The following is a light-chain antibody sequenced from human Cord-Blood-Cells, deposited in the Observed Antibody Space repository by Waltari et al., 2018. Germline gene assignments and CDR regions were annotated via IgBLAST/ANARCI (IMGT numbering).Light chain of an antibody. V-gene: IGKV3-11*01. CDR1: QGVSSY. CDR3: QQRSNWPPRIT. Sequence: EIVLTQSPATLSLSPGERATLSCRASQGVSSYLAWYQQKPGQDPRLLIYDASNRATGIPARFSGSGSGTDFTLTISILEPEDFAVYYCQQRSNWPPRITFGPGTKVDIK. CDR2: DAS. J-gene: IGKJ3*01.